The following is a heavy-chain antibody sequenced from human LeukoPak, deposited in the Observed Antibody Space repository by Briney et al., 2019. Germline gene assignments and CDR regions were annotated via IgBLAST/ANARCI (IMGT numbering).Heavy chain of an antibody. CDR2: INPSGGST. Sequence: GASVKVSCKASGYTFTSYYMHWVRQAPGQGLEWKGIINPSGGSTSYAQKFQGRVTMTRDTSTSTVYMELSSLRSEDTAVYYCARERCSSTSCYGMDVWGQGTTVTVSS. D-gene: IGHD2-2*01. CDR1: GYTFTSYY. V-gene: IGHV1-46*01. CDR3: ARERCSSTSCYGMDV. J-gene: IGHJ6*02.